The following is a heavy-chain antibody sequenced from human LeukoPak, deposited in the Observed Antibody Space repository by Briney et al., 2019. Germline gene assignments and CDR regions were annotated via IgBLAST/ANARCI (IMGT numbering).Heavy chain of an antibody. V-gene: IGHV3-30*04. J-gene: IGHJ4*02. D-gene: IGHD6-19*01. Sequence: PGGSLRLSCAASGFTFSSYAMHWVRQAPGKGLEWVAVISYDGSNKYYADSVKGRFTISRDNSKNTLYLQMNSLRAEDTAVYYCARSGWYDPFDCWGQGTLVTVPS. CDR1: GFTFSSYA. CDR2: ISYDGSNK. CDR3: ARSGWYDPFDC.